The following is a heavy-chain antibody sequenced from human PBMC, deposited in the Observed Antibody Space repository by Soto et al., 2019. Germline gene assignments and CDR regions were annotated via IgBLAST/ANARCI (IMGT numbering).Heavy chain of an antibody. CDR3: ASPAYYDILTGYVLDY. CDR2: VYYSGST. V-gene: IGHV4-39*01. D-gene: IGHD3-9*01. CDR1: GGTISTFSYY. J-gene: IGHJ4*02. Sequence: TLSLTCTVSGGTISTFSYYWGWLRQPPGKGLEWIGSVYYSGSTYFNPSLKNRVTISVDTSKNQFSLKLSSVTAADTAVYYCASPAYYDILTGYVLDYWGQGTLVTVSS.